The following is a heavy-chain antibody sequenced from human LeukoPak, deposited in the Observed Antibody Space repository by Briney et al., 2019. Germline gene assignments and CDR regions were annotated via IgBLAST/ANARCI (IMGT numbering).Heavy chain of an antibody. CDR1: GGSISSSSYY. Sequence: SETLSLTCTVSGGSISSSSYYWGWIRQPPGKGLEWVGSIYYSGGTYYNPSLKSRVTISVDTSKNQFSLKLSSVTAADTAVYYCARSLRGLVGASPRVFDYWGQGTLVTVSS. V-gene: IGHV4-39*07. J-gene: IGHJ4*02. CDR2: IYYSGGT. CDR3: ARSLRGLVGASPRVFDY. D-gene: IGHD1-26*01.